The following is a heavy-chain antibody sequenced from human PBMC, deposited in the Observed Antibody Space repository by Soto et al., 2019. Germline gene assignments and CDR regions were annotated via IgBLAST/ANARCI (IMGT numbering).Heavy chain of an antibody. CDR2: ISANKGNT. Sequence: ASVKVSCKASGYTFASNGISWVRQAPGQGLEWIGWISANKGNTNYAQNLQGRVTLTRDTSTDTVYMEMRSLRSDDTAVYYCASEWNCASAFDIWGQGTMVTVSS. CDR3: ASEWNCASAFDI. D-gene: IGHD1-7*01. J-gene: IGHJ3*02. V-gene: IGHV1-18*01. CDR1: GYTFASNG.